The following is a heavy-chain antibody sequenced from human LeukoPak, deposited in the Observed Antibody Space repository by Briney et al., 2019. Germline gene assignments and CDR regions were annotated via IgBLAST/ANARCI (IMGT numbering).Heavy chain of an antibody. CDR3: AREHTIYPLRSRAQFFDF. Sequence: SETLSLTCAVSGGSFSDSSWTWIRQPPPTGQEWIGDINHGESTSYIPSLKSRVTISIDTSKSQFSLKMSSVTAADTAVYYCAREHTIYPLRSRAQFFDFWGQGTLVTVSS. D-gene: IGHD3-3*01. J-gene: IGHJ4*02. CDR1: GGSFSDSS. CDR2: INHGEST. V-gene: IGHV4-34*01.